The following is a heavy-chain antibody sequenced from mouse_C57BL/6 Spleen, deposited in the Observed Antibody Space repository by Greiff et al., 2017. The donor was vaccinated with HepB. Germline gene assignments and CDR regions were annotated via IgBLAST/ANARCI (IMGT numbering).Heavy chain of an antibody. D-gene: IGHD1-1*01. J-gene: IGHJ3*01. CDR2: INPYNGGT. CDR3: ARPYGSSQTWFAY. V-gene: IGHV1-19*01. Sequence: VQLQQSGPVLVKPGASVKMSCKASGYTFTDYYMNWVKQSHGKSLEWIGVINPYNGGTSYNQKFKGKATLTVDKSSSTAYMELNSLTSEDSAVYYCARPYGSSQTWFAYWGQGTLVTVSA. CDR1: GYTFTDYY.